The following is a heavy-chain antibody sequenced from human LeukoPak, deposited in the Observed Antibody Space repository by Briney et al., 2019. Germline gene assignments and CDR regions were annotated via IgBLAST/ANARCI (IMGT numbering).Heavy chain of an antibody. J-gene: IGHJ3*02. CDR1: GFTFSDYW. Sequence: GGSLTLSCAASGFTFSDYWMHWVRQAPGKGLVWVSRISSDGSRVTYADSVKGRFTISRDNAKNTLYLQMNSLRAEDTAVYYCARDGIVGANVAFDIWGQGTMVTVSS. V-gene: IGHV3-74*01. D-gene: IGHD1-26*01. CDR3: ARDGIVGANVAFDI. CDR2: ISSDGSRV.